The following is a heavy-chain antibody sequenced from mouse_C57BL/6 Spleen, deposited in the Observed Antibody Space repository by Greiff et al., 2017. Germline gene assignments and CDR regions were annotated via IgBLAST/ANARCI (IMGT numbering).Heavy chain of an antibody. CDR3: ARLEGRYYFDY. CDR2: ISSGGSYT. Sequence: EVQLVESGGDLVKPGGSLKLSCAASGFTFSSYGMSWVRQTPDKRLEWVATISSGGSYTYYPDSVKGRFTISRDNAKNTLYLQMSSLKSEDTAMYYCARLEGRYYFDYWGQGTTLTVSS. CDR1: GFTFSSYG. V-gene: IGHV5-6*01. D-gene: IGHD1-1*01. J-gene: IGHJ2*01.